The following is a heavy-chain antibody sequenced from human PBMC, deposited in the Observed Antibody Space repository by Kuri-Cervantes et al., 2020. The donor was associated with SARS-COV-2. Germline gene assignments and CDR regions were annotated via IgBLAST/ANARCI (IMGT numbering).Heavy chain of an antibody. D-gene: IGHD3-16*01. CDR1: GYSISSGYY. Sequence: GSLRLSCTVSGYSISSGYYWGWIRQPPGKGLEWIGSIYHGGSTYYNPSLKSRVTISVDTSKNQFSLKLSSVTAADTAVYYCARSPHGDYFDYWGQGTLVTVSS. V-gene: IGHV4-38-2*02. CDR3: ARSPHGDYFDY. J-gene: IGHJ4*02. CDR2: IYHGGST.